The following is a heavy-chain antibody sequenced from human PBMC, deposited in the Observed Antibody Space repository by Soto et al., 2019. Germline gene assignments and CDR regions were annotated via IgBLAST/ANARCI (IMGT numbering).Heavy chain of an antibody. CDR2: ISYDGSNK. CDR3: SKGSGDTAYSYYYGMDV. Sequence: GALRLSCAASGFTFSSYGMHWVRQAPGKGLEWVAVISYDGSNKYYADSVKGRFTISRDNSKNTLYLQMNSLRAEDTAVYYCSKGSGDTAYSYYYGMDVWDKRTTATVS. D-gene: IGHD3-10*01. J-gene: IGHJ6*04. CDR1: GFTFSSYG. V-gene: IGHV3-30*18.